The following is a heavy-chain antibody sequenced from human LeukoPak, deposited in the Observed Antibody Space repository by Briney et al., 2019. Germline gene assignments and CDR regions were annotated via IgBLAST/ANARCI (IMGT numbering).Heavy chain of an antibody. CDR1: GFTFSSYT. CDR3: ARAGYGGNSNYFDY. CDR2: ISYNGNNK. J-gene: IGHJ4*02. D-gene: IGHD4-23*01. Sequence: GGSLRLSCAASGFTFSSYTMHWVRQAPGKGLEWVAVISYNGNNKYYADSVKGRFTIYRDNHKNTLYLQMNSLRAEDTAVYYCARAGYGGNSNYFDYWGQGTLVTVSS. V-gene: IGHV3-30*01.